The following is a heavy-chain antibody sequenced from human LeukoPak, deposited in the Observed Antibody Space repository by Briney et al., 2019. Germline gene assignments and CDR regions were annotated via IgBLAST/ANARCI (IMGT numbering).Heavy chain of an antibody. CDR2: ITSSSGYT. Sequence: GGSLRLSCAASGFTFSSNNMNCVRQGPGKGLEWVSSITSSSGYTYYADSVNGRFTISRDNAKNSLYLQMNSLRAEDTAVYYCARDHDFWSVTDYWGQGTLVTVSS. D-gene: IGHD3-3*01. V-gene: IGHV3-21*01. CDR3: ARDHDFWSVTDY. CDR1: GFTFSSNN. J-gene: IGHJ4*02.